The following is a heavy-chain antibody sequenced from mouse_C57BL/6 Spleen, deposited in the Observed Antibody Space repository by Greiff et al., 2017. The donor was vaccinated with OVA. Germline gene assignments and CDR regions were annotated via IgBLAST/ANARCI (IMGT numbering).Heavy chain of an antibody. D-gene: IGHD1-1*01. Sequence: VQLVESGAELVRPGTSVKVSCKASGYAFTNYLIEWVKQRPGQGLEWIGVINPGSGGTNYNEKFKGKATLTADKSSSTAYMQLSSLTSEDSAVYFCARGEDYGSSYAMDYWGQGTSVTVSS. CDR1: GYAFTNYL. CDR3: ARGEDYGSSYAMDY. CDR2: INPGSGGT. J-gene: IGHJ4*01. V-gene: IGHV1-54*01.